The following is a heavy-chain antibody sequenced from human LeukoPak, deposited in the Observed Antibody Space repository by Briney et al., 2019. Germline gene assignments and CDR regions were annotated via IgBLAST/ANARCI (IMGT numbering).Heavy chain of an antibody. D-gene: IGHD5-24*01. CDR1: GFTVSNNF. CDR3: VRDRQQLSPSNWFDP. Sequence: GGSLTLSCAASGFTVSNNFVGWVRQAPGKGLEWVSYISGSSSTMHYADSVKGRFTISRDNAKNSLYLQMNSLRAEDTAVYYCVRDRQQLSPSNWFDPWGQGTLVTVSS. CDR2: ISGSSSTM. J-gene: IGHJ5*02. V-gene: IGHV3-48*01.